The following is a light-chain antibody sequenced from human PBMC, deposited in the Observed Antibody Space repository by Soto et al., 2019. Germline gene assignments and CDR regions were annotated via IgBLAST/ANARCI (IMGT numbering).Light chain of an antibody. CDR2: KAS. J-gene: IGKJ1*01. Sequence: DIQMTQSPSTLSASIVDRFTLTCLASQSVSSWVAWYQQKAGKAPKLLVYKASSLQSGVPSRFSGSGSGTEFTLTISSLQPDDFATYYCQNYDTDSWKCGQGTTGDIK. CDR3: QNYDTDSWK. CDR1: QSVSSW. V-gene: IGKV1-5*03.